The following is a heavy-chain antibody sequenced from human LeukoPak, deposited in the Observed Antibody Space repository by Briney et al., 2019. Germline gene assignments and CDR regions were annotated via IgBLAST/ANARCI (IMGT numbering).Heavy chain of an antibody. Sequence: GESLKISRKGSGYSFTSYWIGWVRQMPGKGLEWMGIIYPGDSDTRYSPSFQGQVTISADKSISTAYLQWSSLKAPHTAMYYCARGHVDTGECFDYWGQGTLVTVSS. CDR2: IYPGDSDT. D-gene: IGHD5-18*01. CDR3: ARGHVDTGECFDY. CDR1: GYSFTSYW. V-gene: IGHV5-51*01. J-gene: IGHJ4*02.